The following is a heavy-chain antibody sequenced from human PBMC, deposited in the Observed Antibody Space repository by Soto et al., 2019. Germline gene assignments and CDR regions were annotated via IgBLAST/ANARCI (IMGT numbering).Heavy chain of an antibody. CDR2: IYYSGST. D-gene: IGHD2-2*01. J-gene: IGHJ5*02. CDR3: ARQWDIVVVPAAPNGLDP. V-gene: IGHV4-39*01. CDR1: GGSISSSSYY. Sequence: PSETLSLTCTVSGGSISSSSYYWGWIRQPPGKGLEWIGSIYYSGSTYYNPPLKSRVTISVDTSKNQFSLKLSSVTAADTAVYYCARQWDIVVVPAAPNGLDPWGQGTLVTVSS.